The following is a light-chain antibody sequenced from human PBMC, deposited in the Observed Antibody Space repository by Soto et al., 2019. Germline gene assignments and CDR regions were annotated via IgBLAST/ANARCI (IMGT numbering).Light chain of an antibody. V-gene: IGKV3-20*01. CDR2: GAS. CDR1: QTVSSTY. CDR3: QQYGGSPPLT. J-gene: IGKJ4*01. Sequence: IVFTQSPGTLSLSPGERATLACRASQTVSSTYLAWYQQKPGQAPRLLIHGASSRATGIPDRFSGSGSGTDFTLTISRLEPEDFALYYCQQYGGSPPLTFGGGTKLEIK.